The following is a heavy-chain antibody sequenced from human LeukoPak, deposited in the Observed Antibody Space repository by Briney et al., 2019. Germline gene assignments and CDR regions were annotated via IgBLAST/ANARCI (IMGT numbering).Heavy chain of an antibody. Sequence: SETLSLTCAVYGGSFSGYYWSWIRQPPGKGLEWTGEINQSGSTNYNPSLKSGVTISVGTSKNQFSLKLSSVTGADTAVYYCARPPEGYFDWLLSPSPVDLWGQGTLVTVSS. J-gene: IGHJ4*02. D-gene: IGHD3-9*01. CDR3: ARPPEGYFDWLLSPSPVDL. V-gene: IGHV4-34*01. CDR1: GGSFSGYY. CDR2: INQSGST.